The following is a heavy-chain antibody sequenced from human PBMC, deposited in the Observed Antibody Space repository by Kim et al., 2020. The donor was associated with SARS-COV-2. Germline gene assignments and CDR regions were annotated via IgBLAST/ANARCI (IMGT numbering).Heavy chain of an antibody. D-gene: IGHD3-10*01. CDR3: ARDEGVRGVNRDAFDI. V-gene: IGHV4-59*01. CDR1: GGSISSYY. J-gene: IGHJ3*02. Sequence: SETLSLTCTVSGGSISSYYWSWIRQPPGKGLEWIGYIYYSGSTNYNPSLKSRVTISVDTSKNQFSLKLSSVTAADTAVYYCARDEGVRGVNRDAFDIWGQGTMVTVSS. CDR2: IYYSGST.